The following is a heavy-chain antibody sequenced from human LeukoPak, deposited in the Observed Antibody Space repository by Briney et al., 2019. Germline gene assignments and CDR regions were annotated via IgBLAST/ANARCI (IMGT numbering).Heavy chain of an antibody. CDR3: AKEISSSWYTTYYYYGMDV. Sequence: GGAPRLSCAAPGFTLSRYGMHWGRPAPGKGLGWGAVISYDGSNKYYADSVKGRFTISRDNSKNTLYLQMNSLRAEDTAVYYCAKEISSSWYTTYYYYGMDVWGQGTTVTVSS. CDR1: GFTLSRYG. D-gene: IGHD6-13*01. CDR2: ISYDGSNK. V-gene: IGHV3-30*18. J-gene: IGHJ6*02.